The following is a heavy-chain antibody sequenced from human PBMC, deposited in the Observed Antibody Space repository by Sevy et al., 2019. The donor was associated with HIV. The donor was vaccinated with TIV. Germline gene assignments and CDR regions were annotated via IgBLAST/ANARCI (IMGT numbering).Heavy chain of an antibody. V-gene: IGHV3-11*01. CDR1: GFTFSDYY. CDR3: ARCPTSGSYSDYYYYGMDV. D-gene: IGHD1-26*01. Sequence: GGSLRLSCAASGFTFSDYYMSWIRQAPGKGLEWVSYISSSGSTIYYADSVKGRFTIPMDNAKNSLYLQMNSLRAGDTAVYYCARCPTSGSYSDYYYYGMDVWGQGTTVTVSS. J-gene: IGHJ6*02. CDR2: ISSSGSTI.